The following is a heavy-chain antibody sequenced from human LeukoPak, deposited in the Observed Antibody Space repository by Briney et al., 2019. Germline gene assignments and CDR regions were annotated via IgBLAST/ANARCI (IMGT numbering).Heavy chain of an antibody. D-gene: IGHD2-2*01. CDR2: IYYSGST. V-gene: IGHV4-59*01. J-gene: IGHJ4*02. CDR1: GYSIIGYY. Sequence: KPSETLSLTFTVSGYSIIGYYWSWIRQPPGKRPEWIGYIYYSGSTNYNPSLKTRVTISVDTSKNQFSLKVTSVTAADTAVYYCTRSLPAAMFSLDYWGQGTLATVSS. CDR3: TRSLPAAMFSLDY.